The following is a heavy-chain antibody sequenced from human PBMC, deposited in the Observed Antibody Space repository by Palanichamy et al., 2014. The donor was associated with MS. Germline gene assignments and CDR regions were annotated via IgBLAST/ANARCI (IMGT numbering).Heavy chain of an antibody. CDR3: ARVASAGTFFYYYYMDV. V-gene: IGHV4-59*01. CDR2: ISYIGST. CDR1: GGSISSYY. Sequence: QVQLQESGPGLVKPSETLSLTCTVSGGSISSYYWSWIRQPPGKGLEWIGYISYIGSTNYNPSLKSRVTISVDTSRNQFSLKLSSVTAADTAVYYCARVASAGTFFYYYYMDVWGKGTTVTVSS. D-gene: IGHD6-13*01. J-gene: IGHJ6*03.